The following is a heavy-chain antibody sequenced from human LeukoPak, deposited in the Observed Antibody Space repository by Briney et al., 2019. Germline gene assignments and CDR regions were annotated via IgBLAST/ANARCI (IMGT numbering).Heavy chain of an antibody. CDR2: VSYDGSYK. CDR1: GFTFSNFA. V-gene: IGHV3-30*04. J-gene: IGHJ4*02. Sequence: GGSLRLSCAATGFTFSNFAMHWVRQAPGKGLEWVAVVSYDGSYKYYADSVKGRFTISRDNSKNTLYLQMNSLRAEDMAVYYCARAPGYGAAYYFDYWGQGTLVTVSS. D-gene: IGHD1-1*01. CDR3: ARAPGYGAAYYFDY.